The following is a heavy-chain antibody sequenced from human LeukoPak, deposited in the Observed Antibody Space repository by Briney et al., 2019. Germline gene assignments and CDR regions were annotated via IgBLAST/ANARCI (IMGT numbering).Heavy chain of an antibody. V-gene: IGHV4-59*01. Sequence: SETLSLTCTVSGGSISTYYWSWIRQYPGEGLECIAYIYDSGSANYNPSLKSRVTISVDTSKNQFSLKLSSVTAADTAAYYGTRAQTAVGATSPRMDVWGKGTTVTVSS. D-gene: IGHD1-26*01. CDR2: IYDSGSA. J-gene: IGHJ6*03. CDR3: TRAQTAVGATSPRMDV. CDR1: GGSISTYY.